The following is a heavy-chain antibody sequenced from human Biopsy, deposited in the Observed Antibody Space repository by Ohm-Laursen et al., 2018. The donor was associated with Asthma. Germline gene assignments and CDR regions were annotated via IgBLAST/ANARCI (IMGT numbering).Heavy chain of an antibody. CDR1: GAFIGSRDHH. CDR2: VFWSGTT. Sequence: SQTLSLSCTVGGAFIGSRDHHWSWIRQSPGTGLEWIGFVFWSGTTHYNRSLERRLSISIDTTRNEFSLTLRSVTAADTAVDFCARVARYGALYFGIDVWGPGTTVSVS. CDR3: ARVARYGALYFGIDV. J-gene: IGHJ6*02. V-gene: IGHV4-30-4*01. D-gene: IGHD4-17*01.